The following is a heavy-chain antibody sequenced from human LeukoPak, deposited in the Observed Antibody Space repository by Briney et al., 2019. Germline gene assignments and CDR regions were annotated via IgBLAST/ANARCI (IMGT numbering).Heavy chain of an antibody. Sequence: SQTLSLTCTVSGGSISNSYWYWIRQSPGKGLEWIGNFYNGGSTNYSPSLKSRVTISVDTSRNQFFLKLNSVTAADTAVYYCAKSHFWTGYPSDYWGQGILVTVSS. V-gene: IGHV4-59*01. CDR3: AKSHFWTGYPSDY. J-gene: IGHJ4*02. D-gene: IGHD3/OR15-3a*01. CDR1: GGSISNSY. CDR2: FYNGGST.